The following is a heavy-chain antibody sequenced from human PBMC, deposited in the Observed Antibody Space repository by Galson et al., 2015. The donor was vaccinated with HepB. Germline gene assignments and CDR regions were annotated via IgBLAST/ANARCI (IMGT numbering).Heavy chain of an antibody. J-gene: IGHJ6*02. Sequence: SLRLSCAASGFTFSSYWMNWVRQAPGKGLEWVAHINQDGSSKYYADSVKGRFTISRDNAKDSVYLQLDSLRAEDTAVYYCARRISLVRGIITKPDYYYGMDVWGQGTTVTVAS. V-gene: IGHV3-7*01. D-gene: IGHD3-10*01. CDR1: GFTFSSYW. CDR2: INQDGSSK. CDR3: ARRISLVRGIITKPDYYYGMDV.